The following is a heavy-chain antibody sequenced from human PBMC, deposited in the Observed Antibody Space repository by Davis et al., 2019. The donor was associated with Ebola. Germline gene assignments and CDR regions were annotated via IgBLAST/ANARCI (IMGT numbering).Heavy chain of an antibody. Sequence: PGGSLRLSCAASEFTFSSYAMSWVRQAPGKGLEWVSVISGSGGSTYYADSVKGRFTISRDNSKNTLYLQMNTLRAEDTAVYYCAKTTLATRSTVVTRFFNYWGQGTLVTVSS. V-gene: IGHV3-23*01. D-gene: IGHD4-23*01. CDR3: AKTTLATRSTVVTRFFNY. CDR2: ISGSGGST. CDR1: EFTFSSYA. J-gene: IGHJ4*02.